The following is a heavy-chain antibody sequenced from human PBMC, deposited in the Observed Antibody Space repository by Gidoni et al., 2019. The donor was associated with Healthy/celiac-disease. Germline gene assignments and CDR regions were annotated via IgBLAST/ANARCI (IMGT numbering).Heavy chain of an antibody. CDR1: GGSISSSSYY. CDR2: IYYSGST. CDR3: ARRIMITFGGVNSAALDY. D-gene: IGHD3-16*01. Sequence: QLQLQESGPGLVKPSETLSLTCTVSGGSISSSSYYWGWIRQPPGKGLEWSGSIYYSGSTYYNPSLKSRVTISVDTSKNQFSLKLSSVTAADTAVYYCARRIMITFGGVNSAALDYWGQGTLVTVSS. V-gene: IGHV4-39*01. J-gene: IGHJ4*02.